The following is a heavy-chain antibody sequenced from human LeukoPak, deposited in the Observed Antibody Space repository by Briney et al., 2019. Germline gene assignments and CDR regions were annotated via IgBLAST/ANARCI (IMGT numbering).Heavy chain of an antibody. V-gene: IGHV1-2*02. D-gene: IGHD1-7*01. Sequence: ASVKVSCKASGYTFTGYYMHWVRQAPGQGLEWMGWINPNSGGTNYAQKFQGRVTMTRDTSISTAYMELSRLRSDDTAVYYCARIPPRQTTRYWFDRWGQGTLVTVSS. J-gene: IGHJ5*02. CDR3: ARIPPRQTTRYWFDR. CDR1: GYTFTGYY. CDR2: INPNSGGT.